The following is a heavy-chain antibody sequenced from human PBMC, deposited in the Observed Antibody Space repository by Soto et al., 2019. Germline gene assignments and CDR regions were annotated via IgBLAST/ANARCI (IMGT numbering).Heavy chain of an antibody. Sequence: QITLKESGPTLVKPTQTLTLTCTFSGFSLSTSGVGVGWIRQPPGKALEWLALIYWDDDKRYSPSLKSRLTITKDTSKNQVVLTMTNMDPVDTVTYYCAHRSQLVLPFDYWGQGTLVTVSS. D-gene: IGHD6-13*01. CDR3: AHRSQLVLPFDY. J-gene: IGHJ4*02. CDR1: GFSLSTSGVG. CDR2: IYWDDDK. V-gene: IGHV2-5*02.